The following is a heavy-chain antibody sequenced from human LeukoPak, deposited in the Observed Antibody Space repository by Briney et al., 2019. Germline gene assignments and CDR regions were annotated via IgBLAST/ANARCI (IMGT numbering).Heavy chain of an antibody. CDR1: GYTFTGYY. CDR2: INPNSGGT. Sequence: GASVKVSCKASGYTFTGYYMHWVRQAPGQGLEWMGWINPNSGGTKYAQKFQGRVTMTRDTSSSTAYMELSRLRSDDTAVYYCARETPADYGGNDWFDPWGQGTLVTVSS. D-gene: IGHD4/OR15-4a*01. J-gene: IGHJ5*02. CDR3: ARETPADYGGNDWFDP. V-gene: IGHV1-2*02.